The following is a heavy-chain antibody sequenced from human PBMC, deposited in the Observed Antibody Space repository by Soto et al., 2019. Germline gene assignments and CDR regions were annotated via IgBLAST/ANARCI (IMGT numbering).Heavy chain of an antibody. Sequence: ASVKVSCKASGYTFINYGISWVRQAPGQGLEWMGWISTHDGNTNYGQKFQGRVMMTSDTSTTTVSMELRSLRSDDTAVYYCARTIFGVVFYGMDVWGQGTTVTVSS. V-gene: IGHV1-18*01. CDR2: ISTHDGNT. J-gene: IGHJ6*02. CDR3: ARTIFGVVFYGMDV. D-gene: IGHD3-3*01. CDR1: GYTFINYG.